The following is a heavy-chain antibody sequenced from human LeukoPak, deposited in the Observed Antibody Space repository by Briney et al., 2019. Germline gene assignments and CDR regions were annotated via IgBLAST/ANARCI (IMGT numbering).Heavy chain of an antibody. CDR2: IYTSGST. Sequence: ASETLSLTCAVSGGSISSYYWSWIRQPAGKGLEWIGRIYTSGSTNYNPSLKSRVTISVDTSKNQFSLKLSSVTAADTAVYYCARGLRDGYNYNWFDPWGQGTLVTVSS. D-gene: IGHD5-24*01. CDR3: ARGLRDGYNYNWFDP. V-gene: IGHV4-4*07. J-gene: IGHJ5*02. CDR1: GGSISSYY.